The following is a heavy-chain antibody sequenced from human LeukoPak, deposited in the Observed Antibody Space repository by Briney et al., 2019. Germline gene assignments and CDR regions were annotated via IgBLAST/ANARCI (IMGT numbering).Heavy chain of an antibody. V-gene: IGHV3-30*18. D-gene: IGHD6-13*01. CDR1: GFTFSSYA. CDR2: ISYDGSDI. Sequence: RSLRLSCAASGFTFSSYAMHWVRQAPGKGLEWVAVISYDGSDIYYADSVKGRFTISRDNSKNTLYLQLNSLRAEDTAIYYCAKRFTYSSTWYYFEYWGEGTLVTVSS. J-gene: IGHJ4*02. CDR3: AKRFTYSSTWYYFEY.